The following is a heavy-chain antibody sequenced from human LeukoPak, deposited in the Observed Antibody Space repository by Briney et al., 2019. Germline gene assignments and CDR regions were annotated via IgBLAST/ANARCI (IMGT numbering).Heavy chain of an antibody. J-gene: IGHJ5*02. D-gene: IGHD3-10*01. V-gene: IGHV4-61*02. CDR3: ARDVYYYDSGSYYPYKYFDP. CDR2: IFASGST. CDR1: GGSISSGSYY. Sequence: SQTLSLTRTVSGGSISSGSYYWSWIRQPAGKGLEWIGRIFASGSTSYNPFLKSRVIISVDMSKNQFSLKLRSVTAADTAVYYCARDVYYYDSGSYYPYKYFDPWGQGTLVTVSS.